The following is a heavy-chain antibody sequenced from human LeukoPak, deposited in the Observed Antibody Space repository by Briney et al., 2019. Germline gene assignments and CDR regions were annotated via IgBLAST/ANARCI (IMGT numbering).Heavy chain of an antibody. CDR3: AKDGAVQYYFDY. CDR2: ISGSGRST. Sequence: GGPLRLSCAASGFTFSSYAMSWVRQAPGKGLEWVSTISGSGRSTYYADSVKGRFTISRDNSKNALYLQMNSLRAEDTAVYYCAKDGAVQYYFDYWGQGTLVTVSS. D-gene: IGHD3-16*01. CDR1: GFTFSSYA. J-gene: IGHJ4*02. V-gene: IGHV3-23*01.